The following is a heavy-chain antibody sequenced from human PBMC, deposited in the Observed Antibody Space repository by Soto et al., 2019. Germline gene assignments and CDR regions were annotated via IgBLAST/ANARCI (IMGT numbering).Heavy chain of an antibody. CDR2: ISSTTNYI. CDR3: AREVTTAVLTIYYYYGMDV. J-gene: IGHJ6*02. V-gene: IGHV3-21*01. CDR1: GFTFSSYA. D-gene: IGHD4-17*01. Sequence: GGSLRLSCAASGFTFSSYAMSWVRQAPGKGLEWVSSISSTTNYIYYGDSMKGRFTISRDNAKNSLYLQMNSLRAEDTAVYYCAREVTTAVLTIYYYYGMDVWGQGTTVTVSS.